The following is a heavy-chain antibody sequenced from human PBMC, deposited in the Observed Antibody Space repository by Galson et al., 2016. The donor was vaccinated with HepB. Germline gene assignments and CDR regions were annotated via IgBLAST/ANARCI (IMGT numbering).Heavy chain of an antibody. V-gene: IGHV1-8*01. D-gene: IGHD6-19*01. CDR1: GYTFTSYD. J-gene: IGHJ6*02. Sequence: SVKVSCKASGYTFTSYDINWVRQATGQGLEWMGWMNPNSGNTGYAQKFQGRVTMTRNTSISTAYMELSSLRSEEPAVYYCARPGRRIAVGGNYGMDVWGQGTTVTVSS. CDR2: MNPNSGNT. CDR3: ARPGRRIAVGGNYGMDV.